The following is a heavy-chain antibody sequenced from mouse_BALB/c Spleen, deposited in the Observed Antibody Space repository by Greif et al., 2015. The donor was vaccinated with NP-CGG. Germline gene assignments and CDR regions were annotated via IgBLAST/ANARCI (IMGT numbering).Heavy chain of an antibody. V-gene: IGHV5-4*02. CDR1: GFTFSDYY. CDR3: AREGEAYAMDY. CDR2: ISDGGSYT. Sequence: EVHLVESGGGLVKPGGSLKLSCAASGFTFSDYYMYWVRQTPEKRLEWVATISDGGSYTYYPDSVKGRFTISRDNAKNNLYLQMSSLKSEDTAMYYCAREGEAYAMDYWGQGTSVTVSS. J-gene: IGHJ4*01.